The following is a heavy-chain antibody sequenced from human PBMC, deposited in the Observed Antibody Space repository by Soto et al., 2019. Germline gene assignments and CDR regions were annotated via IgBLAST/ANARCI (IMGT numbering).Heavy chain of an antibody. CDR3: TKNRSPDGSGPNYFDY. CDR1: GFTFSSYV. D-gene: IGHD6-19*01. V-gene: IGHV3-23*01. CDR2: IRGSGTNL. J-gene: IGHJ4*02. Sequence: GGSLILSCAASGFTFSSYVMNWVRQAPGKGLQWVSAIRGSGTNLLYADSVKGRFTLSRDNSRNTVYLQMDSLRAEDTAVYYCTKNRSPDGSGPNYFDYWGLGTLVTVS.